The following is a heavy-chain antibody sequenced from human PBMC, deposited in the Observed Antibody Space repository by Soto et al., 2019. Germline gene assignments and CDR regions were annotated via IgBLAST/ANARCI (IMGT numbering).Heavy chain of an antibody. D-gene: IGHD6-13*01. CDR1: GFTFSSYG. CDR2: TWYDGSNK. Sequence: GGSLRLSCAASGFTFSSYGMHWVRQAPGKGLEWVAVTWYDGSNKYYADSVKGRFTISRDNSKNTLYLQMNSLRAEDTAVYYCARASYSSSWYRPDYYYYYGMDVWGQGTTVTVSS. J-gene: IGHJ6*02. V-gene: IGHV3-33*01. CDR3: ARASYSSSWYRPDYYYYYGMDV.